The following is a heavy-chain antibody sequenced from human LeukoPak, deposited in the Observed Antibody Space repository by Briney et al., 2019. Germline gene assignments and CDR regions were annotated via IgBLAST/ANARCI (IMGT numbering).Heavy chain of an antibody. CDR2: IYYSGST. CDR1: RGYIRHIGYY. Sequence: SETLSLTCSVSRGYIRHIGYYWGWLRQPPGKGLEWIGYIYYSGSTNYNPSLKSRVTISVATSKNQFSLKLSSVTAADTAVYYCARSGYSYGADAFDIWGQETMVTVSS. J-gene: IGHJ3*02. D-gene: IGHD5-18*01. V-gene: IGHV4-61*05. CDR3: ARSGYSYGADAFDI.